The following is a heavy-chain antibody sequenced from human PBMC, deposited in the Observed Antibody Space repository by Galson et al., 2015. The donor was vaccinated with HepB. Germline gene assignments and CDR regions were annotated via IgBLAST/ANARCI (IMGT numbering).Heavy chain of an antibody. CDR2: ISSSSSYI. J-gene: IGHJ4*02. CDR1: GFTFSSYS. V-gene: IGHV3-21*01. D-gene: IGHD5-18*01. Sequence: SLRLSCAASGFTFSSYSMNWVRQAPGKGLEWVSSISSSSSYIYYADSVKGRFTISRDNAKNSLYLQMNSLRAEDTAVYYCARDFDGRGYSYGYYFDYWGQGTLATVSS. CDR3: ARDFDGRGYSYGYYFDY.